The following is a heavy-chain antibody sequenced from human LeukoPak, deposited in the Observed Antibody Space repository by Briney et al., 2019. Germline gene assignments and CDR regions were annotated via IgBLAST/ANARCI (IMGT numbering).Heavy chain of an antibody. D-gene: IGHD6-19*01. CDR1: GGSFSGYY. J-gene: IGHJ4*02. V-gene: IGHV4-34*01. CDR3: ARDPSSGWYSHFDY. CDR2: INHSGST. Sequence: SETLSLTCAVYGGSFSGYYWSWIRQPPGKGLEWIGEINHSGSTSYNPSLKSRGTISVDTSKNQFSLKLSSVTAADTAVYYCARDPSSGWYSHFDYWGQGTLVTVSS.